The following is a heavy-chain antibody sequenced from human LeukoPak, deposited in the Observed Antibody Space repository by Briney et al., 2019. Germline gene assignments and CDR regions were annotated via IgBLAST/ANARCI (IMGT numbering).Heavy chain of an antibody. V-gene: IGHV3-7*03. Sequence: GGSLRLSCGASGFTFSSHWMTWVRQAPGKGLEGVGNINPEGSDKFYVDSVKGRFTMSRDNARTSLYLPLGSLRAEDTAVYYCANLKGSTSVFDYWGQGTLVTV. D-gene: IGHD2-2*01. CDR3: ANLKGSTSVFDY. CDR2: INPEGSDK. CDR1: GFTFSSHW. J-gene: IGHJ4*02.